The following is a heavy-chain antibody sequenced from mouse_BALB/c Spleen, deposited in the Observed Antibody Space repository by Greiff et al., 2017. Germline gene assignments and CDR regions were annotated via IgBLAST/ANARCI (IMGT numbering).Heavy chain of an antibody. V-gene: IGHV3-8*02. CDR3: AMRDSSGYGYFDV. CDR1: GDSITSGY. D-gene: IGHD3-2*01. CDR2: ISYSGST. J-gene: IGHJ1*01. Sequence: EVKLMESGPSLVKPSQTLSLTCSVTGDSITSGYWNWIRKFPGNKLEYMGYISYSGSTYYNPSLKSRISITRDTSKNQYYLQLNSVTTEDTATYYCAMRDSSGYGYFDVWGAGTTVTVSS.